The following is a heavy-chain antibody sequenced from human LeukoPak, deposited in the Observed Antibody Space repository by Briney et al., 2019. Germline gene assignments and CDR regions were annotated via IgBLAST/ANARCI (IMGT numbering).Heavy chain of an antibody. V-gene: IGHV3-23*01. CDR2: ISGSGDSA. D-gene: IGHD6-13*01. CDR3: ARVGALSSSWLLY. J-gene: IGHJ4*02. Sequence: GSLRLSCAASGFTFSSYAMSWVRQAPGKGLEWVSTISGSGDSAYYADSVKGRFTISRDNSKNTLYLQMNSLRAEDTAVYFCARVGALSSSWLLYWGQGTLVTVSS. CDR1: GFTFSSYA.